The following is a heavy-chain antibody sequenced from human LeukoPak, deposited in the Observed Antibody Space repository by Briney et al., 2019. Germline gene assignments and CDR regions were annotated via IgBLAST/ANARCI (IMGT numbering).Heavy chain of an antibody. D-gene: IGHD6-19*01. CDR1: GFIFSNNG. Sequence: GGSLRLSCAASGFIFSNNGMHWVRQAPGKGLEWVAFIRYDGSNEYYADSVKGRFTISRDNSKNTLYLQMNSLRAEDTAVYCCAKDADSGWSYFDHWGQGTLVTVSS. J-gene: IGHJ4*02. V-gene: IGHV3-30*02. CDR3: AKDADSGWSYFDH. CDR2: IRYDGSNE.